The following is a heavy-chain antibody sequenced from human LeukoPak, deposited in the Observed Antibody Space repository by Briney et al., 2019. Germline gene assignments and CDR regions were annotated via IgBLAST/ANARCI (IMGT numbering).Heavy chain of an antibody. D-gene: IGHD3-22*01. CDR2: ISDSGGRT. V-gene: IGHV3-23*01. Sequence: GGSLRLSCAVSGITLSNYGMSWVRQAPGKGLEWVAGISDSGGRTNYTDSVKGRYTISRDNPKNTLYLQMNSLRAEDTAVYFCAKRGVVIRVILVGFHKEAYYFDSWGQGALVTVSS. CDR1: GITLSNYG. J-gene: IGHJ4*02. CDR3: AKRGVVIRVILVGFHKEAYYFDS.